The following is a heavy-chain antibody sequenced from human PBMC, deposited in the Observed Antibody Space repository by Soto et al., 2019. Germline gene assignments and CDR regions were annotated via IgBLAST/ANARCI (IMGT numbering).Heavy chain of an antibody. CDR3: ARTYSGYDWGYYYYYYMDV. V-gene: IGHV1-8*01. Sequence: ASVKVSCKASGYTFTSYDINWVRQATGQGLEWMGWMNPNSGNTGYAQKFQGRVTMTRNTSISTAYMELSSLRYEDTAVYYCARTYSGYDWGYYYYYYMDVWGKGTTVTVSS. CDR1: GYTFTSYD. J-gene: IGHJ6*03. CDR2: MNPNSGNT. D-gene: IGHD5-12*01.